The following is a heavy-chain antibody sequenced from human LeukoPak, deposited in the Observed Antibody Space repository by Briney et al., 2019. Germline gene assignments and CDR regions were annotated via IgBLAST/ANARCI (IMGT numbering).Heavy chain of an antibody. D-gene: IGHD6-13*01. CDR1: GFIVSHNY. CDR3: ARGPRYSFY. Sequence: GGSLRLSCAASGFIVSHNYMTWVRQAPGKGLEWISVIYIDGTTYYADSVKGGFTISRDQANKTLYLQMNTLRDEDTAVYYCARGPRYSFYWGQGTLVSVSS. V-gene: IGHV3-53*01. J-gene: IGHJ4*02. CDR2: IYIDGTT.